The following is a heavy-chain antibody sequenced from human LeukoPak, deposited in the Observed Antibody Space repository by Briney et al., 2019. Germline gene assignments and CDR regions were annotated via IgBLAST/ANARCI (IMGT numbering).Heavy chain of an antibody. J-gene: IGHJ3*02. CDR2: ISWNSGSI. V-gene: IGHV3-9*01. D-gene: IGHD5-12*01. CDR3: AKGGLRLFDAFDI. Sequence: PGRSLRLSCAASGFTFDVYAMHWVRQAPGKGLEWVSGISWNSGSIGYADSVKGRFTISRDNAKNSLYLQMNSLRAEDTALYYCAKGGLRLFDAFDIWGQGTMVTVSS. CDR1: GFTFDVYA.